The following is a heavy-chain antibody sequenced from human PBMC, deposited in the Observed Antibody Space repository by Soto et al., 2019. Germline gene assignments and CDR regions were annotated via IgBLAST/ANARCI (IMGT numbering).Heavy chain of an antibody. J-gene: IGHJ4*02. CDR2: IYYTGST. CDR3: AMWSPDGDYVGY. V-gene: IGHV4-31*03. CDR1: GGSISSGGYY. D-gene: IGHD4-17*01. Sequence: QVQLQESGPGLVKPSQTLSLTCTVSGGSISSGGYYWSWIRQHPGKGLEWIGYIYYTGSTYYNPSLKSRVTRSVDTSKNQFSLKLSSVTAADTAVYCCAMWSPDGDYVGYWGQGTLVTVSS.